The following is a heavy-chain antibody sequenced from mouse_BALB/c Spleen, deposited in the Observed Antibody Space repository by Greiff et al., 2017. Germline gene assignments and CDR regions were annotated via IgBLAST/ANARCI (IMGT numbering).Heavy chain of an antibody. CDR2: ISDGGSYT. D-gene: IGHD3-1*01. CDR3: ARDWAHWYFDV. Sequence: EVKLMESGGGLVKPGGSLKLSCAASGFTFSDYYMYWVRQTPEKRLEWVATISDGGSYTYYPDSVKGRFTISRDNAKNNLYLQMSSLKSEDTAMYYCARDWAHWYFDVWGAGTTVTVSS. CDR1: GFTFSDYY. J-gene: IGHJ1*01. V-gene: IGHV5-4*02.